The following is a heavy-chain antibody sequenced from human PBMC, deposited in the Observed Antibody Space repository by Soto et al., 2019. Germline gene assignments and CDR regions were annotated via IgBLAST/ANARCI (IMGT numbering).Heavy chain of an antibody. CDR1: GFTLSNYV. V-gene: IGHV3-48*01. CDR3: ARHVYYDVLKKNY. Sequence: GGSLRLSCAASGFTLSNYVMNWVRQAPGKGLEWISCIGSSSVTIFHADSVKGRFTISRDSAKNSLYLQMNSLRAEDTAMYYCARHVYYDVLKKNYWGQGTLVTVSS. CDR2: IGSSSVTI. D-gene: IGHD3-9*01. J-gene: IGHJ4*02.